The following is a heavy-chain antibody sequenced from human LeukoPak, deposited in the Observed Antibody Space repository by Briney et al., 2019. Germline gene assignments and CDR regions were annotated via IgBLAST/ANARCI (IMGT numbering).Heavy chain of an antibody. D-gene: IGHD2-21*01. V-gene: IGHV3-9*01. J-gene: IGHJ4*02. CDR1: GFIFDDYG. CDR3: TKVDGGSDLRSYSDD. CDR2: NSWNSASI. Sequence: PGRSLRLSCAASGFIFDDYGMHWVRQPPANGLEWVSGNSWNSASIGYADSVKGRFTISRDNAKNLLYLQMDSLTPDDTALYYCTKVDGGSDLRSYSDDWGQGTLVTVSS.